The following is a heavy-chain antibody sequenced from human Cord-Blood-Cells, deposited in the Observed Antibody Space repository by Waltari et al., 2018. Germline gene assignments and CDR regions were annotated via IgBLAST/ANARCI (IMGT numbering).Heavy chain of an antibody. J-gene: IGHJ4*02. D-gene: IGHD5-18*01. CDR3: ARDRSVGYSYGYGY. CDR1: GGTFSSYA. Sequence: QVQLVQSGAEVKKPGSSVKVSCKASGGTFSSYAISWVRQAPGQGLEWMGRILTIRGRANYAQKFQGRVTITEDKSTSTAYMELSSLRSEDTAVYYCARDRSVGYSYGYGYWGQGTLVTVSS. V-gene: IGHV1-69*09. CDR2: ILTIRGRA.